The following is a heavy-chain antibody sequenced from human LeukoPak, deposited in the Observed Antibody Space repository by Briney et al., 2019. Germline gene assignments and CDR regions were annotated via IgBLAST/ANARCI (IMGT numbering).Heavy chain of an antibody. J-gene: IGHJ4*02. D-gene: IGHD3-3*01. CDR3: ARHYDFWSAYNY. V-gene: IGHV4-4*02. Sequence: SETLSLTCAVSGGSINSNYWWTWVRQSPGKGLEWIGEIYHTGSVNYNLSLESRVTISRDRSKNQFSLMLRSVTAADTAVYYCARHYDFWSAYNYWGQGILVTVSS. CDR2: IYHTGSV. CDR1: GGSINSNYW.